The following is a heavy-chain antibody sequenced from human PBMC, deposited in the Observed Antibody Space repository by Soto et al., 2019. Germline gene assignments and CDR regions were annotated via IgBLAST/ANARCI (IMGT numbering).Heavy chain of an antibody. V-gene: IGHV4-39*01. J-gene: IGHJ4*02. Sequence: KPSETLSLTCTVSGVSISGGSYHWGWIRQPPGKGLEWIGSVHNGGSTHYNPSLKSRVAISVDTSKNHYSLKLTSVTAADTAVYYCVSPYFDFWGQGTLVTVSS. CDR1: GVSISGGSYH. CDR3: VSPYFDF. CDR2: VHNGGST.